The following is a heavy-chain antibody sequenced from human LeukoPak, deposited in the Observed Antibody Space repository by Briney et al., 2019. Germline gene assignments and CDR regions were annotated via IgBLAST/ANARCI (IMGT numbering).Heavy chain of an antibody. Sequence: GGSLRLSCTASGLTLGSHDMHWVRQTTGDGLEWVAAVSAGHHAFYAGSVRGRFTVSREDAKNSLFLQMNSLRAGDTAIYYCVREARGYHYTYFDYWGQGSLVTVSS. V-gene: IGHV3-13*01. CDR2: VSAGHHA. CDR1: GLTLGSHD. D-gene: IGHD5-18*01. J-gene: IGHJ4*02. CDR3: VREARGYHYTYFDY.